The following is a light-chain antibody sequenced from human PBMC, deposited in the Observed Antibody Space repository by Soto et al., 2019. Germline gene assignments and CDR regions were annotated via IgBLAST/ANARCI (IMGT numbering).Light chain of an antibody. CDR3: QQYGDSPFT. Sequence: DIQMTQSPSSLSASVGERVTIACQSSQDINFYLNWYQQKPGKAPNLLIYDTSNLETVVPSRFSGSGSGTDFSLTISSLQPEDIGTYYCQQYGDSPFTFGPGTKVDIK. J-gene: IGKJ3*01. CDR2: DTS. V-gene: IGKV1-33*01. CDR1: QDINFY.